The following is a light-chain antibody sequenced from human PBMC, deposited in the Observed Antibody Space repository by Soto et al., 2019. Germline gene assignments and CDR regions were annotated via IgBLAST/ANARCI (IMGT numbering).Light chain of an antibody. Sequence: QSVLTQPASVSGSPGQSITISCTGTNSDVGGYNYVSWYQHHPGKAPKLMIFDVSNRPSGVSNRFSGSKSGNTASLTISGLQAEDEADYYCSSYTASSTYGFGTGTKVTVL. CDR1: NSDVGGYNY. V-gene: IGLV2-14*03. CDR3: SSYTASSTYG. J-gene: IGLJ1*01. CDR2: DVS.